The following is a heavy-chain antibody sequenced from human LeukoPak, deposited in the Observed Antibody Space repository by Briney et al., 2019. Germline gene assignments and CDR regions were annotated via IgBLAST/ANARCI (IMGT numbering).Heavy chain of an antibody. J-gene: IGHJ6*02. Sequence: GGSLRLSCAASGFTFSDHYMDWVRQAPGKGLEWVGRTRNKANSYTTEYAASVKGRFTISRDDSKNSLYLQMNSLKTEDTAVYYCGRANYGMDVWGLGTTVTVSS. CDR3: GRANYGMDV. CDR2: TRNKANSYTT. CDR1: GFTFSDHY. V-gene: IGHV3-72*01.